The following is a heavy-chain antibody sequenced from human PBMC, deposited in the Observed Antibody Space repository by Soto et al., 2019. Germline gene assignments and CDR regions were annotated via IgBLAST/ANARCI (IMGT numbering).Heavy chain of an antibody. CDR3: ASAGIMITFGGANDAFDI. V-gene: IGHV4-31*03. J-gene: IGHJ3*02. Sequence: SETLSLTCTVSGGSISSGGYYWSWIRRHPGKGLERIGYIYYSGSTYYNPSLKSRVTISVDTSKNQLSLKLSSVTAADTAVYYCASAGIMITFGGANDAFDIWGQGTMVTVSS. CDR1: GGSISSGGYY. D-gene: IGHD3-16*01. CDR2: IYYSGST.